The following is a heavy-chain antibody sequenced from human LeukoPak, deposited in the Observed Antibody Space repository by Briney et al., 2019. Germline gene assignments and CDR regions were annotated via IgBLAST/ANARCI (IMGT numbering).Heavy chain of an antibody. CDR1: GGTFSSYA. CDR3: ARAGGYTTRGFNWFDP. Sequence: SVKVSCKASGGTFSSYAISWVRQAPGQGLEWMGGIIPIFGTANYAQKFQGRVTITTDESTSTAYMELSSLRSEDTAVYYCARAGGYTTRGFNWFDPWSQGTLVTVSS. V-gene: IGHV1-69*05. D-gene: IGHD5-12*01. J-gene: IGHJ5*02. CDR2: IIPIFGTA.